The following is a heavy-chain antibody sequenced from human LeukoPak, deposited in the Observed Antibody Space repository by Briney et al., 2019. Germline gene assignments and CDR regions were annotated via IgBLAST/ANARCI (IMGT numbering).Heavy chain of an antibody. J-gene: IGHJ4*02. V-gene: IGHV3-74*01. CDR1: GFTFSIFG. CDR2: INTDGSST. CDR3: ARGDSYGSAPLDY. Sequence: PGGSLRLSCAASGFTFSIFGMHWVRQAPGKGLVWVSRINTDGSSTNYADSVKGRFTISRDNTKNMLYLQMNSLRAEDTAVYYCARGDSYGSAPLDYWGQGTLVTVSS. D-gene: IGHD3-10*01.